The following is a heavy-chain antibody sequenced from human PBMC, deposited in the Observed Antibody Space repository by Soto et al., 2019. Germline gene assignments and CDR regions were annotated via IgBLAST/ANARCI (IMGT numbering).Heavy chain of an antibody. J-gene: IGHJ1*01. CDR3: AGLVGRGKFSRLQY. D-gene: IGHD6-6*01. CDR1: GASISFIPW. Sequence: QGLLQDSGQGRVKPSGTLSLTCEASGASISFIPWWSGVRQPPGKGLEWIGEILHSGSVNYNPSLKSRVTISIDKSKNQVSLRLSSMTAADTALYYCAGLVGRGKFSRLQYWGQGTLVTVSS. V-gene: IGHV4-4*02. CDR2: ILHSGSV.